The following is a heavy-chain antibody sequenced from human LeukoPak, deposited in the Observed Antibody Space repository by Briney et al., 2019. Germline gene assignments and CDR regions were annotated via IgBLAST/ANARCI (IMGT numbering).Heavy chain of an antibody. CDR1: GYTFTSYG. CDR2: ISAYNGNT. D-gene: IGHD2-21*02. CDR3: ARDDGIVVVTATYFDY. V-gene: IGHV1-18*01. J-gene: IGHJ4*02. Sequence: ASVTVSCTASGYTFTSYGISWVRQAPGQGLEWMGGISAYNGNTNYAQKLQGRVTMTTDTSTSTAYMELRSLRSDDTAVYYCARDDGIVVVTATYFDYWGQGTLVTVSS.